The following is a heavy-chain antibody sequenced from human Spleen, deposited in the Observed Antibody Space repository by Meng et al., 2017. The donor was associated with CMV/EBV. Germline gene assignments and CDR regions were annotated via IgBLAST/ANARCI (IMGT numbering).Heavy chain of an antibody. D-gene: IGHD2-15*01. CDR2: ISSSGSTI. CDR1: GFTFSSYA. J-gene: IGHJ5*02. V-gene: IGHV3-48*03. CDR3: ARCSGDSCYGPDWFDP. Sequence: GESLKISCAASGFTFSSYAMSWVRQAPGKGLEWVSYISSSGSTIFYADSVKGRFTISRDNTQNSLYLQMKSLRAEDTAFYYCARCSGDSCYGPDWFDPWGQGTLVTVSS.